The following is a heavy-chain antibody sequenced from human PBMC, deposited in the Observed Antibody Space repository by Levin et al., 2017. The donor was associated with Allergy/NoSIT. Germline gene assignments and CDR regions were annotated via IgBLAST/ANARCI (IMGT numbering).Heavy chain of an antibody. J-gene: IGHJ4*02. CDR1: GFSFSSYW. Sequence: HPGGSLRLSCAASGFSFSSYWMHWVRQAPGTGLLWVSRIQPDGSSTFYADSVKGRFTVSRDNAKNTLYLQMNSLRVEDTAVYYCARGTVNGATFFDHWGQGTLVTVS. CDR2: IQPDGSST. D-gene: IGHD1-26*01. CDR3: ARGTVNGATFFDH. V-gene: IGHV3-74*01.